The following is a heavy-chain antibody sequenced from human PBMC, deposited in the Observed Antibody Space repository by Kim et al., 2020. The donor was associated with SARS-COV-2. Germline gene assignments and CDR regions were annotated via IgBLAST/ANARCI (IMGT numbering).Heavy chain of an antibody. CDR3: ARSGHYYDFWSGYYSYYYYYYMDV. CDR2: MNPNSGNT. V-gene: IGHV1-8*01. J-gene: IGHJ6*03. CDR1: GYTFTSYD. D-gene: IGHD3-3*01. Sequence: ASVKVSCKASGYTFTSYDINWVRQATGQGLEWMGWMNPNSGNTGYAQKFQGRVTMTRNTSISTAYMELSSLRSEDTAVYYCARSGHYYDFWSGYYSYYYYYYMDVWAKGTTVTVSS.